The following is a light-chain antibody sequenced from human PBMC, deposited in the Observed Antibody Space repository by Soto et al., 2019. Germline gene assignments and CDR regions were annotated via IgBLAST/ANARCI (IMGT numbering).Light chain of an antibody. CDR3: CSYKSSSWI. CDR2: EVL. J-gene: IGLJ1*01. V-gene: IGLV2-14*01. Sequence: QSVLTQPASVSGSLGQSITISCTGSPSDIGAHDFVSWFQQRPGRAPKLIIYEVLNRPSGVSDRYSGSKSAKTASLPISGLQADEEADYYCCSYKSSSWIFGYGTKVTV. CDR1: PSDIGAHDF.